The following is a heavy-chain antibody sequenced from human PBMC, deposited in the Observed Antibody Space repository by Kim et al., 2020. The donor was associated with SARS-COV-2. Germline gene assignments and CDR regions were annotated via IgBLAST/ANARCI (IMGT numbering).Heavy chain of an antibody. D-gene: IGHD2-2*01. Sequence: GGSLRLSCAASGFTVSSNYMSWVRQAPGKGLEWVSVIYSGGSTYYADSVKGRFTISRDNSKNTLYLQMNSLRAEDTAVYYCASGGRSAYQLLDYWGQGTLVTVSS. V-gene: IGHV3-53*01. CDR1: GFTVSSNY. CDR2: IYSGGST. CDR3: ASGGRSAYQLLDY. J-gene: IGHJ4*02.